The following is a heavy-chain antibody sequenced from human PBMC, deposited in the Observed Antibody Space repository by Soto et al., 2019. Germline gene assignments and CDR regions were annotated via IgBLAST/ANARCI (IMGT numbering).Heavy chain of an antibody. J-gene: IGHJ6*02. CDR3: TSLIVVVPAAIHYYYYGMDV. Sequence: PGGSLRLSCTASGFTFGDYAMSWVRQAPGKGLEWVGFIRSKAYGGTTEYAASVKGRFTISRDDSKSIAYLQMNSLKTEDTAVYYCTSLIVVVPAAIHYYYYGMDVWGQGTTVTVSS. V-gene: IGHV3-49*04. CDR1: GFTFGDYA. D-gene: IGHD2-2*02. CDR2: IRSKAYGGTT.